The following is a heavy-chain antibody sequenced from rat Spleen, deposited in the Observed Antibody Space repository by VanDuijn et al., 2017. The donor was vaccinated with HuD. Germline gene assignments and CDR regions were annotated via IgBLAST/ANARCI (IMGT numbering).Heavy chain of an antibody. V-gene: IGHV3-1*01. J-gene: IGHJ2*01. D-gene: IGHD1-7*01. Sequence: EVQLQESGPGLVKPSQSLSLTCSVTGYSITNNYWGWIRKFPGNKMEWMGYISYSGSTSYNPSLKSRISIARDTSKNQFFLQLNSVTTEDTATYYCARYRNTMGLFDFWGQGVMVTVSS. CDR1: GYSITNNY. CDR2: ISYSGST. CDR3: ARYRNTMGLFDF.